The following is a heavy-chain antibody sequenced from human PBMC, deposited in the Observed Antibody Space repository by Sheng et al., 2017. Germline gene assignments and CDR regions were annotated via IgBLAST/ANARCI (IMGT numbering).Heavy chain of an antibody. CDR1: GYTFTSYG. V-gene: IGHV1-18*01. J-gene: IGHJ4*02. CDR3: ARDIVVVVAATRVGFDY. D-gene: IGHD2-15*01. Sequence: QVQLVQSGAEVKKPGASVKVSCKASGYTFTSYGISWVRQAPGQGLEWMGWISAYNGNTNYAQKLQGRVTMTTDTSTSTAYMELRSLRSDDTAVYYCARDIVVVVAATRVGFDYWGQGTLVTVSS. CDR2: ISAYNGNT.